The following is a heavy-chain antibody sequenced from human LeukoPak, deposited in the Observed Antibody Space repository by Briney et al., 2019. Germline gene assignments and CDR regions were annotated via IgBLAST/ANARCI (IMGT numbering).Heavy chain of an antibody. CDR3: ARGSDGGRFGDIDY. J-gene: IGHJ4*02. CDR1: GFTFSSYS. CDR2: ISSSSSYI. Sequence: GGSLRLSCAASGFTFSSYSMNWLRQAPGKGLEWVSSISSSSSYIYYADSVKGRFTVSRDNAKNSLYLQMNSLRAEDTAVYYCARGSDGGRFGDIDYWGQGTLVTVSS. D-gene: IGHD3-10*01. V-gene: IGHV3-21*01.